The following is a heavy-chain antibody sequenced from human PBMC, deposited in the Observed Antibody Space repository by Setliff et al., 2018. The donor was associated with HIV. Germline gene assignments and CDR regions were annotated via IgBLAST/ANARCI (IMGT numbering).Heavy chain of an antibody. CDR2: IHHSGST. CDR1: GGSFNDYY. D-gene: IGHD5-12*01. J-gene: IGHJ5*02. CDR3: ARGPRRLQLRPRVVWFDP. V-gene: IGHV4-34*01. Sequence: PSETLSLTCAVYGGSFNDYYWNWIRQPPGKGLEWIGEIHHSGSTNYNPSLKSRVTISVDTSKSQFSLKVSSVIAADTAIYYCARGPRRLQLRPRVVWFDPWGQGTLVTVSS.